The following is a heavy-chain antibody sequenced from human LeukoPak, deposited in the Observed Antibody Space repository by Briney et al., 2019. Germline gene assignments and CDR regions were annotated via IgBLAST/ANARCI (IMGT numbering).Heavy chain of an antibody. Sequence: SETLSLTCSVSGGSISGFYWSWIRQPPGKELQWIGSLFYSGSTNYNPSLKSRVTISVDTSENQFSLKLSSVTAADTAVYYCARQRFLEWYFDYWGQGTLVTVSS. CDR3: ARQRFLEWYFDY. CDR1: GGSISGFY. V-gene: IGHV4-59*08. J-gene: IGHJ4*02. CDR2: LFYSGST. D-gene: IGHD3-3*01.